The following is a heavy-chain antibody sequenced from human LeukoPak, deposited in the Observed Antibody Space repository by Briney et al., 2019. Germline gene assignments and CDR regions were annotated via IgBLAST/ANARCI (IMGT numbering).Heavy chain of an antibody. D-gene: IGHD3-22*01. V-gene: IGHV1-18*01. Sequence: ASVKVSXKASGYTFTSYGISWVRQAPGQGLEWMGWISAYNGNTNYAQKLQGRVTMTTDTSTSTAYMELRSLRSDDTAVYYCARATIPGYYDSSGYWGYWGQGTLVTVSS. CDR1: GYTFTSYG. J-gene: IGHJ4*02. CDR3: ARATIPGYYDSSGYWGY. CDR2: ISAYNGNT.